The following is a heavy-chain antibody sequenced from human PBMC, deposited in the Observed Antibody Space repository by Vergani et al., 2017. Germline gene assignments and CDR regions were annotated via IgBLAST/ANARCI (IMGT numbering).Heavy chain of an antibody. CDR1: GYTFTGYY. CDR2: INPNSGGT. Sequence: QVQLVQSGAEVKKPGASVKVSCKASGYTFTGYYMHWVRQAPGQGLEWMGWINPNSGGTNYAQKFQGRVPMTRDTSISTAYMELSRLRSDDTAVYYCARAIRALAARRAGGAFDIWGQGTMVTVSS. D-gene: IGHD6-6*01. CDR3: ARAIRALAARRAGGAFDI. V-gene: IGHV1-2*02. J-gene: IGHJ3*02.